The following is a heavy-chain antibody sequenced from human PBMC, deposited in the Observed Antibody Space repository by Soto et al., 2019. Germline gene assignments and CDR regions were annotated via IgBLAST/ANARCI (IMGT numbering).Heavy chain of an antibody. Sequence: PSETLSLTCTVSGGSISSSNYHWGWIRQPPGKGLEWIGSMYYSGSAYYNPSLKSRVTISVDTSKNQFSLKLTSVTAADTAVYFCAREGNLGRWIQPLDSWGQGTLVTVS. CDR2: MYYSGSA. J-gene: IGHJ4*02. CDR3: AREGNLGRWIQPLDS. D-gene: IGHD2-2*03. CDR1: GGSISSSNYH. V-gene: IGHV4-39*02.